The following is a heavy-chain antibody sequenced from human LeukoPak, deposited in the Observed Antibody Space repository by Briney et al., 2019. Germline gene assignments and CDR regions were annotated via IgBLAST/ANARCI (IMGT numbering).Heavy chain of an antibody. V-gene: IGHV3-21*01. J-gene: IGHJ4*02. CDR2: ISSSSDYI. Sequence: PGGSLRLSCAASGFTVSSTYMNWVRQAPGKGLEWVSSISSSSDYIHYADSLKGRFTISRDNAKDSLYLQMNSLRAEDTAVYYCARDPWGSSSFWGQGTLVTVSS. D-gene: IGHD6-6*01. CDR3: ARDPWGSSSF. CDR1: GFTVSSTY.